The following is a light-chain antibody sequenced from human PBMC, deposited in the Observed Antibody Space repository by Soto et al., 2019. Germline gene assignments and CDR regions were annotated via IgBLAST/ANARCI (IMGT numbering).Light chain of an antibody. V-gene: IGKV3-20*01. CDR3: QQYSGSPPRT. Sequence: EVVLTQSPGTLSLSPGERATLYCRTSQSIVNTYLAWYQQKPGQAPWLLMYGTSSRATGIPDRFSGSRSGTDFTLTISSLEPEDFAIYYCQQYSGSPPRTFGQGTKVEIK. CDR1: QSIVNTY. CDR2: GTS. J-gene: IGKJ1*01.